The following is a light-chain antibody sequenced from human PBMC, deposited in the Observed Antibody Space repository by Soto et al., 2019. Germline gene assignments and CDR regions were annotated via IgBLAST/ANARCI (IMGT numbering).Light chain of an antibody. CDR3: QQSHSTPLT. V-gene: IGKV3-20*01. J-gene: IGKJ4*01. Sequence: DIVLTQSPGTLSLSPGDRATLSCRASQSVSGTHLAWYQQKPGQAPRLLIYGASSRATGIPDRFSGRGSGTDFTLTISRLEPEDSATYYCQQSHSTPLTFGGGTKVEI. CDR1: QSVSGTH. CDR2: GAS.